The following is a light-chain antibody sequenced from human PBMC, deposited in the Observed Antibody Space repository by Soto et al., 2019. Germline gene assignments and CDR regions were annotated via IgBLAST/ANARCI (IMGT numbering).Light chain of an antibody. CDR1: SNDIGGYNY. V-gene: IGLV2-14*01. Sequence: QSALTQPASVSGSPGQSITFSCTGTSNDIGGYNYVSWFQHHPDKAPKLIIYEVYDRPSGVSNRFSGSKSGNTASLTISGLQPEDEADYYCSSYTTNHPRVFGGGTKVTVL. CDR3: SSYTTNHPRV. J-gene: IGLJ3*02. CDR2: EVY.